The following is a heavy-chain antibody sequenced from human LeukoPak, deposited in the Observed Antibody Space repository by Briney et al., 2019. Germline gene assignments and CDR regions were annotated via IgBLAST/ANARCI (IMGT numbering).Heavy chain of an antibody. Sequence: GGSLRLSCAASGFTSSSYWMSWVRQAPGKVREWVGNIKQDGREKYYVDSVKGRFTISRDNAKNSLYLQMNSLRAEDTAVYYCERHRVYYGMDVWGQGTTVTVSS. V-gene: IGHV3-7*01. CDR3: ERHRVYYGMDV. CDR2: IKQDGREK. CDR1: GFTSSSYW. J-gene: IGHJ6*02. D-gene: IGHD2-2*01.